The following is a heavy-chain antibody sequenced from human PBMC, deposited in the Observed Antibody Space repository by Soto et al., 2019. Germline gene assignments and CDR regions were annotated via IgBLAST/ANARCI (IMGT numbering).Heavy chain of an antibody. J-gene: IGHJ5*02. CDR3: AKANIRNWYKMEYKWFDP. D-gene: IGHD1-1*01. CDR1: GASINEFY. V-gene: IGHV4-59*01. Sequence: PSETLSLTCTVSGASINEFYWSWIRQTSGKGLEWVGVMYYSETTKYNPSLKGRVNMSLDTSKNQVSLHLKSVTAAHTAVYYCAKANIRNWYKMEYKWFDPWGQGTQVTVSS. CDR2: MYYSETT.